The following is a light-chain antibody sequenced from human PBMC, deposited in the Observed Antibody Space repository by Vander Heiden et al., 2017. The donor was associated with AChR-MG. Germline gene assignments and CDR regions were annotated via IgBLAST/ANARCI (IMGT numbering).Light chain of an antibody. J-gene: IGLJ1*01. CDR3: CSYAGTYPYV. CDR2: DVS. CDR1: SSAVGGYYY. V-gene: IGLV2-11*01. Sequence: QSALTQPRSVSGSPGQSVTISCTCTSSAVGGYYYVPWYQQHPGKAPKLMIYDVSQRPSGVPDRFSGSKSGNTASLTSSGLQAEDEADYYCCSYAGTYPYVFGTGTKVTVL.